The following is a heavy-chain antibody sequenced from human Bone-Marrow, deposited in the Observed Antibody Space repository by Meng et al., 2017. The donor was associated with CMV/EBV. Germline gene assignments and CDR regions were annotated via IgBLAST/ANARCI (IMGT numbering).Heavy chain of an antibody. J-gene: IGHJ4*02. CDR2: IWYDGSNK. D-gene: IGHD6-19*01. V-gene: IGHV3-33*06. CDR1: GFTFSSYG. CDR3: AKDWDSCGWFDY. Sequence: GESLKIPCAASGFTFSSYGMHWVRQAPGKGLEWVAVIWYDGSNKYYADSVKGRFTISRDNSKNTLYLQMNSLRAEDTAVYDYAKDWDSCGWFDYWCQGTLVTVSS.